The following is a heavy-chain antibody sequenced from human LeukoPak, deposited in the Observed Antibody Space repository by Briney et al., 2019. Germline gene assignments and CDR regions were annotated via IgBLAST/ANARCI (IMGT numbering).Heavy chain of an antibody. J-gene: IGHJ4*02. V-gene: IGHV4-39*07. Sequence: SETLSLTCTVSGGSISSSSYYWGWIRQPPGKGLEWIGSIYYSGSTYYNPSLKSRVTISVDTSKNQFSLKLSSVTAADTAVYYCALYYDFWSGYSLWGQGTLVTVSS. CDR1: GGSISSSSYY. CDR3: ALYYDFWSGYSL. D-gene: IGHD3-3*01. CDR2: IYYSGST.